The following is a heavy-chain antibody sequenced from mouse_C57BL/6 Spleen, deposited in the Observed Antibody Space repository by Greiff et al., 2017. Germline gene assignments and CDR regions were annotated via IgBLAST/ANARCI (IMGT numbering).Heavy chain of an antibody. J-gene: IGHJ2*01. CDR3: ARRKGGYDYDDYFDY. V-gene: IGHV1-64*01. CDR1: GYTFTSYW. CDR2: IHPNSGST. D-gene: IGHD2-4*01. Sequence: QVQLQQPGAELVKPGASVKLSCKASGYTFTSYWMHWVKQRPGQGLEWIGMIHPNSGSTNYNEKFKSKATLTVDKSSSTAYMQLSSLTSEDSAVYYCARRKGGYDYDDYFDYWGQGTTLTVSS.